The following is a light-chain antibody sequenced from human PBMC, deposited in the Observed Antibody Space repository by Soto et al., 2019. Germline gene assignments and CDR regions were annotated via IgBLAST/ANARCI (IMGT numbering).Light chain of an antibody. V-gene: IGLV3-21*02. Sequence: SYVLTHPPSVSVAPGQTARIPCGGNNIGTKGVYWYQHKPGQAPVLVVCDDNGRPSGISERFSASNSGNTATLTISRVEAGDEADYSCQVWDTDRDQVVFGGGTKLTVL. CDR2: DDN. J-gene: IGLJ2*01. CDR3: QVWDTDRDQVV. CDR1: NIGTKG.